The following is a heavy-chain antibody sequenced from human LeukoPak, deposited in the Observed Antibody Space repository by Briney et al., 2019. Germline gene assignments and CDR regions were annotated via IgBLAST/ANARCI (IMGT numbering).Heavy chain of an antibody. CDR3: ARGGIVVVPAAIARSGWFDP. CDR2: INHSGST. J-gene: IGHJ5*02. Sequence: SETLSLTCAVHGGFNGYYWSWIRQPPGKGLEWIGEINHSGSTNYNPSLKSRVTISVDTSKNQFSLKLSSVTAADTAVYYCARGGIVVVPAAIARSGWFDPWGQGTLVTVSS. D-gene: IGHD2-2*01. V-gene: IGHV4-34*01. CDR1: GGFNGYY.